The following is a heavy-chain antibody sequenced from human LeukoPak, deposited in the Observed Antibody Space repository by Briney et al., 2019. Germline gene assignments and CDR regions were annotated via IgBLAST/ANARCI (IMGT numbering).Heavy chain of an antibody. Sequence: SETLSLTCTVSGGSISSYYWSWIRQPAGKGLEWIGRIYTSGSTNYNPSLKSRVTMSVDTSKNQFSLKLSPVTAADTAVYYCASFGGYLNNAFDIWGQGTMVTVSS. D-gene: IGHD5-12*01. CDR1: GGSISSYY. CDR3: ASFGGYLNNAFDI. CDR2: IYTSGST. J-gene: IGHJ3*02. V-gene: IGHV4-4*07.